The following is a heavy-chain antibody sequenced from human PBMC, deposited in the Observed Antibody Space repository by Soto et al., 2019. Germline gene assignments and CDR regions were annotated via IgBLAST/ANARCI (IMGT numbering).Heavy chain of an antibody. V-gene: IGHV1-46*03. CDR2: INPSGGST. CDR1: GDTFTSYY. D-gene: IGHD5-18*01. CDR3: ARPIQLWHHDAFDI. Sequence: GASMKVSRKGSGDTFTSYYMHWVRQAPGQGLEWMGIINPSGGSTSYAQKFQGRVTMTRDTSTSTVYMELSSLRSEDTAVYYCARPIQLWHHDAFDIWGQGTMVTVSS. J-gene: IGHJ3*02.